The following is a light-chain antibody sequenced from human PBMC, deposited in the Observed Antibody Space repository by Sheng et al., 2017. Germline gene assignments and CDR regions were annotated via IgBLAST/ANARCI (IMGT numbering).Light chain of an antibody. CDR1: QSVSSY. CDR3: QQYNNWPPYS. Sequence: EVVMTQSPATLSVSPGGRVTLSCRASQSVSSYLAWYQLKPGQPPRRLIYGGTTRATGIAARFSGSGSETEFTLTISSLQSEDFAVYFCQQYNNWPPYSFGQGTKLESK. V-gene: IGKV3-15*01. J-gene: IGKJ2*03. CDR2: GGT.